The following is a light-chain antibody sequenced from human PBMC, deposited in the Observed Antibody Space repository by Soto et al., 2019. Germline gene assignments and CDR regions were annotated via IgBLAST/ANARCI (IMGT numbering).Light chain of an antibody. Sequence: DIVMTQSPLSLPATPGEPASISCRSSQSLLHSNGYNYLDWYLQRPGQSPQLLIYLGSNRASGVTDRVSGSASGTYVTLKISRVEAEDVGVYYCMQALQTQWTFGQGTKVEIK. J-gene: IGKJ1*01. CDR2: LGS. V-gene: IGKV2-28*01. CDR3: MQALQTQWT. CDR1: QSLLHSNGYNY.